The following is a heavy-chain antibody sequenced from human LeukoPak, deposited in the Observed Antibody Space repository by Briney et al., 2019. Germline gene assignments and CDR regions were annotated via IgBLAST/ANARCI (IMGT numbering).Heavy chain of an antibody. D-gene: IGHD3-22*01. CDR3: TTEAVVVITSDAFDI. J-gene: IGHJ3*02. Sequence: GGSLRLSCAASGFTFSSYWMHWVRQAPGKGLEWVGRIKSKTDGGTTDYAAPVKGRFTISRDDSKNTLYLQMNSLKTEDTAVYYCTTEAVVVITSDAFDIWGQGTMVTVSS. CDR2: IKSKTDGGTT. V-gene: IGHV3-15*01. CDR1: GFTFSSYW.